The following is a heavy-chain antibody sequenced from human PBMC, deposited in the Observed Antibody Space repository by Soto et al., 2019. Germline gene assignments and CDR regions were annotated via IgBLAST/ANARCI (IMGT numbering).Heavy chain of an antibody. J-gene: IGHJ3*02. CDR2: IYTSGST. Sequence: QVQLQESGPGLVKPSETLSLTCTVSGGSISSYYWSWIRQPAGKGLEWIGRIYTSGSTNYNPSLKSRVTMSVDTSQNQFSLKLSSVTAADTAVYYCAGFQRITIFGVVIDAFDIWGQGTMVTVSS. D-gene: IGHD3-3*01. CDR1: GGSISSYY. CDR3: AGFQRITIFGVVIDAFDI. V-gene: IGHV4-4*07.